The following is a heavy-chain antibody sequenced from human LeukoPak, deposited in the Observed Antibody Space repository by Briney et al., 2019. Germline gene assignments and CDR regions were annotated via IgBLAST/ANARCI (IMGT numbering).Heavy chain of an antibody. Sequence: RPSETLSLTCTVSGGSISSSSYYWGWIRQPPGKGLEWIGSIYYSGSTYYNPSLKSRVTISVDTSKNQFSLKLSSVTAADTAVYYCARRAVAGIVDAFDIWGQGTMVTVSS. V-gene: IGHV4-39*01. CDR2: IYYSGST. D-gene: IGHD6-19*01. J-gene: IGHJ3*02. CDR1: GGSISSSSYY. CDR3: ARRAVAGIVDAFDI.